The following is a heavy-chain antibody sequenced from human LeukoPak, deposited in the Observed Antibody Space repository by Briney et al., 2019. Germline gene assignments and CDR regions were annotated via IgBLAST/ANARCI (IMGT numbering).Heavy chain of an antibody. CDR1: GGTFSSYA. D-gene: IGHD4-23*01. Sequence: PLASVKVSCKASGGTFSSYAISWVRQAPGQGLEWMGRIIPILGIANYAQKFQGRATITADKSTSTAYMELSSLRSEDTAVYYCASHDYGGNFDYWGQGTLVTVSS. V-gene: IGHV1-69*04. CDR3: ASHDYGGNFDY. J-gene: IGHJ4*02. CDR2: IIPILGIA.